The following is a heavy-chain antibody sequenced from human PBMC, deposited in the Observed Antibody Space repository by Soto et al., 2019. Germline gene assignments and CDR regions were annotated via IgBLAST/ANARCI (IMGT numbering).Heavy chain of an antibody. J-gene: IGHJ5*02. V-gene: IGHV4-4*02. D-gene: IGHD2-21*02. CDR3: AREIVTAGGNNYFDP. CDR1: GGTVASSHW. Sequence: QVQLQESGPRLVKPSGSLSLTCGVSGGTVASSHWWSWVRQSPGGGLEWIGNVYHTGDTNFNPSLQIRVTISVDKSNNQFSRRLNSLTAADTAVYFCAREIVTAGGNNYFDPWGPGTLVTVSS. CDR2: VYHTGDT.